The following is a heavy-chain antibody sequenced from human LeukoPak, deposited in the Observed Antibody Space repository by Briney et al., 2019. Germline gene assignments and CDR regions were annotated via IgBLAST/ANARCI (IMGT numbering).Heavy chain of an antibody. Sequence: PGGSLRLSCAASGFTFSSYSMNWVRQAPGKGLEWVSSISSSSYIYYADSVKGRFTISRDNAKNSLYLQMSSLRAEDTAVYYCARGGGSGRKRFDPWGQGTLVTVSS. CDR2: ISSSSYI. CDR1: GFTFSSYS. V-gene: IGHV3-21*01. CDR3: ARGGGSGRKRFDP. J-gene: IGHJ5*02. D-gene: IGHD3-10*01.